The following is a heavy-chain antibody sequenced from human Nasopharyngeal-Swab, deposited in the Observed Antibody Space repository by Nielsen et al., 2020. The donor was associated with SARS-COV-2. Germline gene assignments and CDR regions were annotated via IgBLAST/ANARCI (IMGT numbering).Heavy chain of an antibody. V-gene: IGHV3-43*01. CDR1: GFTFDDYT. CDR3: AKDIGVRGDYFDY. Sequence: GESLKISCAASGFTFDDYTMHWVRQAPGKGLEWVSFISWDGGSTYYADSVKGRFTISRDNSKNSLYLQMNSLRTEDTALYYCAKDIGVRGDYFDYWGQGTLVTVSS. D-gene: IGHD1-1*01. J-gene: IGHJ4*02. CDR2: ISWDGGST.